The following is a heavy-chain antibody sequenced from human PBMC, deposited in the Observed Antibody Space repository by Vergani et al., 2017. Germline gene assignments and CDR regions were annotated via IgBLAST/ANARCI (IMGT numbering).Heavy chain of an antibody. J-gene: IGHJ5*02. V-gene: IGHV3-23*01. CDR3: AKRYCSGGSCYP. CDR2: ISGSGGST. CDR1: GFTFSSYA. D-gene: IGHD2-15*01. Sequence: EVQLLESGGGLVQPGGSLRLSCAASGFTFSSYAMSWVRQAPGKGLEWVSAISGSGGSTCYADSVKGRFTISRDNSKNTLYLQMNSLRAEDTAVYYCAKRYCSGGSCYPWGQGTLVTVSS.